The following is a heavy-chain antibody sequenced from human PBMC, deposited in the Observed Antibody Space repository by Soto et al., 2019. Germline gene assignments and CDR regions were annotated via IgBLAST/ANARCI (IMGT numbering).Heavy chain of an antibody. J-gene: IGHJ6*03. CDR2: IKSKTDGGTT. D-gene: IGHD3-10*01. Sequence: GGSLRLSCAASGFTFSNAWMSWVRQAPGKGLEWVGRIKSKTDGGTTDYAAPVKCRFTISRDDSKNTLYLQMNSLKTEDTAVYYCTSHMVRAAHYYYYMDVWGKGTTVTVSS. CDR3: TSHMVRAAHYYYYMDV. V-gene: IGHV3-15*01. CDR1: GFTFSNAW.